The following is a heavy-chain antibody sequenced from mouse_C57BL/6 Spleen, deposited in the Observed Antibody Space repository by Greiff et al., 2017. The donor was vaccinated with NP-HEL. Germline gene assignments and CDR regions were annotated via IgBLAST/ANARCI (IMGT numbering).Heavy chain of an antibody. V-gene: IGHV1-76*01. Sequence: VQLQQSGAELVRPGASVKLSCKASGYTFTDYYINWVKQRPGQGLEWIARIYPGSGNTYYNEKFKGKATLTAEKSSSTAYMPLISLTSEDSAVNYCARDYYGSSLDYWGQGTTLTVSS. CDR1: GYTFTDYY. D-gene: IGHD1-1*01. CDR3: ARDYYGSSLDY. J-gene: IGHJ2*01. CDR2: IYPGSGNT.